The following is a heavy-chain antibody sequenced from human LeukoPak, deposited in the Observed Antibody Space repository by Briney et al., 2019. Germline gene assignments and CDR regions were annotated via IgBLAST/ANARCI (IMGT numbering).Heavy chain of an antibody. CDR2: ISGSGGST. D-gene: IGHD1-1*01. J-gene: IGHJ4*02. V-gene: IGHV3-23*01. Sequence: GGSLRLSCAASGFTFSSYAMSWVRQAPGKGLEWVSAISGSGGSTYYADSVKGRFTISRDNSKNTLYLQMNSLRAEDTAMYYCARAGRIYNTYYFDYWGRGTLVTVSS. CDR1: GFTFSSYA. CDR3: ARAGRIYNTYYFDY.